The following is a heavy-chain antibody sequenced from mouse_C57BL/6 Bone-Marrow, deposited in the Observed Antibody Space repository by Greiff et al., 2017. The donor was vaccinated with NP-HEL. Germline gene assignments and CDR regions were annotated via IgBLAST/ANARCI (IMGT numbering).Heavy chain of an antibody. CDR2: IYPGSGST. D-gene: IGHD2-10*02. V-gene: IGHV1-55*01. CDR3: LYDHGIYFDY. CDR1: GYTFTSYW. J-gene: IGHJ2*01. Sequence: QVQLKQPGAELVKPGASVKMSCKASGYTFTSYWITWVKQRPGQGLEWIGDIYPGSGSTNYNEKFKSKATLPVATSSSTSYLQLSSLTSEDSAVYYCLYDHGIYFDYWGQGTTLTVSS.